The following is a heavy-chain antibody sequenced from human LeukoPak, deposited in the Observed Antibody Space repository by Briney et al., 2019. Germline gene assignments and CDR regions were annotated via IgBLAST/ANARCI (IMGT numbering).Heavy chain of an antibody. J-gene: IGHJ4*02. CDR1: GFTFSSYW. CDR3: ARDGGYGDYDPYYFDY. D-gene: IGHD4-17*01. CDR2: IKQDGSEK. Sequence: PGGSLRLSCAASGFTFSSYWMSWVRQAPGKGLEWVANIKQDGSEKCYVDSVKGRFTISRDNAKNSLYLQMNSLRAEDTAVSYCARDGGYGDYDPYYFDYWGQGTLVTVSS. V-gene: IGHV3-7*03.